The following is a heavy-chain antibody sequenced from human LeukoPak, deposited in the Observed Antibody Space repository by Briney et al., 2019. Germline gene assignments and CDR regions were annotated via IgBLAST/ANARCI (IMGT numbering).Heavy chain of an antibody. J-gene: IGHJ4*02. Sequence: GGSLRLSCAASGFTFGAYWMSWFRQAPGKGPEWVASIKDDGSAQFYVDPLEGRFTISRDNAKNTLYLQMDTMRVEDTAVYYCARHIVGEQNFDYWSQGTLVTVSS. CDR2: IKDDGSAQ. CDR3: ARHIVGEQNFDY. V-gene: IGHV3-7*01. CDR1: GFTFGAYW. D-gene: IGHD3-16*02.